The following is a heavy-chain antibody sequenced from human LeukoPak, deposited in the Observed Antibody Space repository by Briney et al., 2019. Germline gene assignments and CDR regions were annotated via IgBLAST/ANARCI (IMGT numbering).Heavy chain of an antibody. V-gene: IGHV3-23*01. J-gene: IGHJ5*02. Sequence: PGRSLRLSCAASGFTFSTFAMSWVRQAPGKGLEWVSAITNSGGATHFADSVKGRFTISRDNYKNTLYLQMNSLTAEDTAVYYCAWSPGRGAGFGPWGQGTLVIVSS. CDR3: AWSPGRGAGFGP. D-gene: IGHD3-10*01. CDR2: ITNSGGAT. CDR1: GFTFSTFA.